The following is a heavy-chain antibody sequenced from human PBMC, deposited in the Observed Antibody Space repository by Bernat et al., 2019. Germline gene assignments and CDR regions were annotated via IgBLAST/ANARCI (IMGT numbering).Heavy chain of an antibody. V-gene: IGHV4-31*03. D-gene: IGHD4-23*01. J-gene: IGHJ6*02. CDR1: GGSISSGGYY. Sequence: QVQLQESGPGLVKPSQTLSLTCTVSGGSISSGGYYWSWIRQHPGKGLEWIGYIYYSGSTYYNPSLKSRVTISVDTSKNQFSLKLSSVTAADTAVYYCARYIDDYGGKRSAAPDDYYYYYGMDVWGQGTTVTVSS. CDR2: IYYSGST. CDR3: ARYIDDYGGKRSAAPDDYYYYYGMDV.